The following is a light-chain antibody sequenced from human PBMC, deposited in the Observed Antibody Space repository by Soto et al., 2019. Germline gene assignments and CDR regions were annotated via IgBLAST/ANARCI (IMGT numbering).Light chain of an antibody. CDR1: QGIGLA. Sequence: LTQSPPSLSASTGDRATITCRASQGIGLALGWFQQKPGRAPKLLIYVASRLHSGVPSRFSGSGSGTDFTLTISSLQPEDFATYYCQQDYRSPWTFGQGTKVDIK. CDR2: VAS. CDR3: QQDYRSPWT. V-gene: IGKV1-6*02. J-gene: IGKJ1*01.